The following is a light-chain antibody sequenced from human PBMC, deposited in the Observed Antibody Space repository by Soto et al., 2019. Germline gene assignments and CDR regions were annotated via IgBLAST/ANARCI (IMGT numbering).Light chain of an antibody. Sequence: QSVLTQPPSASGSPGQSVTISCTGTSSDVGGYNYVSWYQQHPGKAPKLMIYEVSKRPSGVPDRFSGSKSGNTASLTVSGLQAEDEADYYCSSYAGSMQRVFGGGTKVTVL. CDR2: EVS. CDR1: SSDVGGYNY. V-gene: IGLV2-8*01. CDR3: SSYAGSMQRV. J-gene: IGLJ2*01.